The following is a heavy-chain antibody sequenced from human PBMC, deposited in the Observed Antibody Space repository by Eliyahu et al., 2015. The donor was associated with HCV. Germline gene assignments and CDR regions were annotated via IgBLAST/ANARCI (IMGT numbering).Heavy chain of an antibody. Sequence: VQLQPWGAGLLKPSETLSLXCAVYGXSLSGYYWSWIXQPPGKGLEWIGEINHSGSSNYNPSLRSRVTISVDTSKNQISLTLSSVTAADTAVYHCAREGGNYYAPFDYWGQGTLVTVSS. CDR3: AREGGNYYAPFDY. J-gene: IGHJ4*02. D-gene: IGHD1-26*01. V-gene: IGHV4-34*01. CDR1: GXSLSGYY. CDR2: INHSGSS.